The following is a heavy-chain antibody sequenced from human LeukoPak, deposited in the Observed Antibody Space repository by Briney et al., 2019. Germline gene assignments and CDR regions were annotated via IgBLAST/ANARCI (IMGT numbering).Heavy chain of an antibody. J-gene: IGHJ4*02. CDR1: GGSISSYY. D-gene: IGHD5-18*01. Sequence: PSETLSLTCTVSGGSISSYYWTWIRQPPGKGLEWLGYIYYSGSTNYNPSLKSRVTISVDTSKNQFSLKLSSVTAADTAVYYCARLIGRGYSYAKYYFDYWGQGTLVTVSS. CDR3: ARLIGRGYSYAKYYFDY. CDR2: IYYSGST. V-gene: IGHV4-59*08.